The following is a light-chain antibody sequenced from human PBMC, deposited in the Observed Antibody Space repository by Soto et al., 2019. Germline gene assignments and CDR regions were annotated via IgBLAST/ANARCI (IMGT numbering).Light chain of an antibody. CDR3: QQYNSYWT. Sequence: DIPITQSLSTLSASVGDRVTISCRASQSISSWLAWYQQKPGKAPKLLIYDASSLESGVPSRFSGSGSGTEFTLTISSLQPDDFATYYCQQYNSYWTFGQGTKVDI. CDR2: DAS. CDR1: QSISSW. J-gene: IGKJ1*01. V-gene: IGKV1-5*01.